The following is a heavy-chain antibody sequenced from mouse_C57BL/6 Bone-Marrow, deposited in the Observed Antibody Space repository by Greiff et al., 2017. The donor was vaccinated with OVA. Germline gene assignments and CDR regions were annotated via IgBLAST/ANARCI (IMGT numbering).Heavy chain of an antibody. CDR2: IDPENGDT. J-gene: IGHJ4*01. CDR1: GFNIKDDY. D-gene: IGHD2-1*01. Sequence: EVQLQESGAELVRPGASVKLSCPASGFNIKDDYMHWVKQRPEQGLEWIGWIDPENGDTEYASKFQGKATISADTSSNTAYLQLSSLTSEDTAAYYCTAEGNYDAMDYCGQGTAVAVSS. CDR3: TAEGNYDAMDY. V-gene: IGHV14-4*01.